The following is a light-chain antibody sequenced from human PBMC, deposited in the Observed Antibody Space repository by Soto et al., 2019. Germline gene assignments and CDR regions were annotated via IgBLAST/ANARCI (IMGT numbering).Light chain of an antibody. CDR2: GAS. CDR1: QSVSSN. J-gene: IGKJ1*01. Sequence: IVLTHSPATLSVSPGEGATLSFRASQSVSSNLTWYQQKPGQAPRLLIYGASIRATGISDRFSGSGSGTDFTLTISRLEPEDFAVYYCQHYGASPWTFGQGTKVDIK. V-gene: IGKV3-20*01. CDR3: QHYGASPWT.